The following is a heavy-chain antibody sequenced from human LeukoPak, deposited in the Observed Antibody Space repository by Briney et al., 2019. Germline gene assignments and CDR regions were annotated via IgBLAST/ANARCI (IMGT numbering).Heavy chain of an antibody. CDR1: DGSISSYY. V-gene: IGHV4-59*01. CDR3: PRAYYYDSSGYYRADAFDI. Sequence: SETLSLTCTVSDGSISSYYWSWIRQPPGKGLEWIGYIYYSGSTNYDPTLKSRVTISVDTSKNQFSLKLSSVTAADTAVYYCPRAYYYDSSGYYRADAFDIWGQGTMVTVSS. J-gene: IGHJ3*02. CDR2: IYYSGST. D-gene: IGHD3-22*01.